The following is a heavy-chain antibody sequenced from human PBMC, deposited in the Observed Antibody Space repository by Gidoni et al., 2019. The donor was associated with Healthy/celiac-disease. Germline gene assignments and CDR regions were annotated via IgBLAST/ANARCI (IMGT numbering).Heavy chain of an antibody. Sequence: QVQLVESGGGVVQPGRSLRLSCAASGFTFSSYGMHWVRQAPGKGLEWVAVISYDGSNKYYADSVKGRFTISRDNSKNTLYLQMNSLRAEDTAVYYCAKATLRAVAGLNLYYYYYYGMDVWGQGTTVTVSS. CDR1: GFTFSSYG. J-gene: IGHJ6*02. D-gene: IGHD6-19*01. V-gene: IGHV3-30*18. CDR3: AKATLRAVAGLNLYYYYYYGMDV. CDR2: ISYDGSNK.